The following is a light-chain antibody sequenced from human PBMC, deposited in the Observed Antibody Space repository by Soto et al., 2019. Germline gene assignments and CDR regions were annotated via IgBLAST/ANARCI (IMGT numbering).Light chain of an antibody. CDR2: GAS. Sequence: EIVLTQSPCTLSLSPGERATLSCRASQSVSSSYLAWYQQKPGQAPRLLIYGASSRATGIPDRFSGSGSGTDFTLTISRLEPEDFAVHYCQQYGSSPQTFGQGTKVDIK. J-gene: IGKJ1*01. CDR1: QSVSSSY. V-gene: IGKV3-20*01. CDR3: QQYGSSPQT.